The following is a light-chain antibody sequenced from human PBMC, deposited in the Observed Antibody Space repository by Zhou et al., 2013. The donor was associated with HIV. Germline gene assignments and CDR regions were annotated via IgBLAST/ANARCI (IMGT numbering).Light chain of an antibody. CDR2: GAS. CDR3: QQYVTSPIT. J-gene: IGKJ5*01. CDR1: QSVTTNL. V-gene: IGKV3-20*01. Sequence: EIVLTQSPGTLSLSPGERATLSCRASQSVTTNLLAWYQQKPGQAPRLLIYGASTRATGIPDRFSGSESGTDFTLTISRLEPEDFAVYCCQQYVTSPITFGQGHDWEIK.